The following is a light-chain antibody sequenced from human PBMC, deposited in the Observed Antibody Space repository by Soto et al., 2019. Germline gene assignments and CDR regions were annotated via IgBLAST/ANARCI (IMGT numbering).Light chain of an antibody. CDR1: SSDVGAYNY. CDR2: EVS. Sequence: QSALTQPASVSGSPGQSITISCTGTSSDVGAYNYVSWYQQHPGKVPKLMIYEVSNRPSGVPNRFSGSKSGNTASLTISGLQADDEADYYCNSYTSDSTLYVFGTGTKLTVL. V-gene: IGLV2-14*01. J-gene: IGLJ1*01. CDR3: NSYTSDSTLYV.